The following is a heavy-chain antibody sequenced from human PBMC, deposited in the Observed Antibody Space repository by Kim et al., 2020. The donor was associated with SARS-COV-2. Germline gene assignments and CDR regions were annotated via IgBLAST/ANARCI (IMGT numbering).Heavy chain of an antibody. J-gene: IGHJ6*03. CDR3: ARGAVVAAYYMDV. CDR2: ISYDGSNK. D-gene: IGHD2-15*01. Sequence: GGSLRLSCAASGFTFSSYAMHWVRQAPGKGLEWVAVISYDGSNKYYADSVKGRFTISRDNSKNTLYLQMNSLRAEDTAVYYCARGAVVAAYYMDVWGKGTTVTVSS. V-gene: IGHV3-30-3*01. CDR1: GFTFSSYA.